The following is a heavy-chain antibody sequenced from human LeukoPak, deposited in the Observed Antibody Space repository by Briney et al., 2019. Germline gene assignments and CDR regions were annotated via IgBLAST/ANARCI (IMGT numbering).Heavy chain of an antibody. CDR3: ARGGWNHTYRESSYFDY. V-gene: IGHV1-18*01. CDR2: ISPLNGAT. CDR1: GYTFVTKP. Sequence: ASVKVSCKTSGYTFVTKPISWVRQAPGQGLEWLGWISPLNGATSFAQQFQGRVSMTTDSATDTVYLELRSLRFDDTAIYYCARGGWNHTYRESSYFDYWGQGSLVIVTS. J-gene: IGHJ4*02. D-gene: IGHD3-16*02.